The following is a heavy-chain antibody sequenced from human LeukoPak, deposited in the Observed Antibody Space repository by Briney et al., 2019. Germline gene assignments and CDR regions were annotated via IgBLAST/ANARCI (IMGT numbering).Heavy chain of an antibody. CDR1: GGSFSGYY. D-gene: IGHD3-10*01. CDR2: INHSGST. Sequence: SETLSLTCAVYGGSFSGYYWSWIRQPPGKGLEWIGEINHSGSTNYNPSLKSRVTISVDTSKNQFSLKLSSVTAADTAVYYCASAWFGELWNVYWDQGTLVTVSS. V-gene: IGHV4-34*01. J-gene: IGHJ4*02. CDR3: ASAWFGELWNVY.